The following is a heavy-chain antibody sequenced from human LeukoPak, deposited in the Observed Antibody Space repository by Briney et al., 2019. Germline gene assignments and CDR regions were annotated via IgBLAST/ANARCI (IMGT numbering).Heavy chain of an antibody. V-gene: IGHV3-20*01. CDR1: GFTFDDYG. J-gene: IGHJ3*02. D-gene: IGHD4-17*01. CDR3: ARADGDYAPNDI. CDR2: INWNGGST. Sequence: GGSLRLSCAASGFTFDDYGMSWVRQAPGKGLEWVSGINWNGGSTGYADSVKGRFTISRDNAKNSLYLQMNSLRAEDTALYHCARADGDYAPNDIWGQGTMVTVSS.